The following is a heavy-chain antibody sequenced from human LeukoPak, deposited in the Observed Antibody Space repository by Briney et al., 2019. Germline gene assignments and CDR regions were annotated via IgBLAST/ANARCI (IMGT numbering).Heavy chain of an antibody. Sequence: PGGSLRLSCAASGFTVSTNYMSWVRQAPGKGLEWVAVIYSGGSTSYADSVKGRFTISRDNSKNTLYLQMNSLRAEDTAVYYCVREALKNGFDPWGQGTLVTVSS. V-gene: IGHV3-66*02. CDR2: IYSGGST. CDR1: GFTVSTNY. CDR3: VREALKNGFDP. D-gene: IGHD3-9*01. J-gene: IGHJ5*02.